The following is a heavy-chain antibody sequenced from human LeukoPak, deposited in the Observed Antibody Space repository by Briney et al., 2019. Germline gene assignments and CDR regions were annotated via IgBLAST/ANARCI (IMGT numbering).Heavy chain of an antibody. J-gene: IGHJ4*02. CDR2: LNHDGGST. V-gene: IGHV3-23*01. CDR3: AKTGRDYGDFFYFDY. D-gene: IGHD4-17*01. CDR1: GGSVSSGSYY. Sequence: ETLSLTCTVSGGSVSSGSYYWSWIRQPPGKGLEWVSALNHDGGSTYYADSVKGRFTIFRDNSKNTLYLQISSLRVEDTAVYYCAKTGRDYGDFFYFDYWDQGTLVTVSS.